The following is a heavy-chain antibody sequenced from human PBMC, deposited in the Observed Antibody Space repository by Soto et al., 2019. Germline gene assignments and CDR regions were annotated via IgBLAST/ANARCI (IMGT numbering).Heavy chain of an antibody. CDR3: ARLGGYDIIDY. Sequence: GESLKISCKGSGYSFTNYWIGWVRQMPGKGLEWMGIIYPSDSDTRYSPSFQGQVTISADKSISTANLQWSSLKASDTAMYFCARLGGYDIIDYWGQGTLVTVSS. CDR2: IYPSDSDT. CDR1: GYSFTNYW. V-gene: IGHV5-51*01. D-gene: IGHD5-12*01. J-gene: IGHJ4*02.